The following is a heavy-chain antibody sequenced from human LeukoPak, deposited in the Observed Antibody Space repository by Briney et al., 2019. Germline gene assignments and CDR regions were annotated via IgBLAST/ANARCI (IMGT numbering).Heavy chain of an antibody. CDR2: IIAIFGIA. CDR3: ARAPNGYSSGWYDY. V-gene: IGHV1-69*10. Sequence: SVKVSSKASGGTFTIYAISWVRQAPGQGRERMGRIIAIFGIANYTQKFQGRVTITADKSTSTAYMELSSLRSEDTAVYYCARAPNGYSSGWYDYWGQGTLVTVSS. J-gene: IGHJ4*02. CDR1: GGTFTIYA. D-gene: IGHD6-19*01.